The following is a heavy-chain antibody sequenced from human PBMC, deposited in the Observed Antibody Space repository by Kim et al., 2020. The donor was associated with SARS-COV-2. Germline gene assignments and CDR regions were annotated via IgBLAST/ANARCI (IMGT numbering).Heavy chain of an antibody. Sequence: ASVKVSCKASGYTFTSYAMHWVRQAPGQRLEWMGWINAGNGNTKYSQKFQGRVTITRDTSASTAYMELSSLRSEDTAVYYCARGNYRVRGVIDSYVKNNWFDPWGQGTLVTVSS. CDR1: GYTFTSYA. CDR2: INAGNGNT. CDR3: ARGNYRVRGVIDSYVKNNWFDP. J-gene: IGHJ5*02. V-gene: IGHV1-3*01. D-gene: IGHD3-10*01.